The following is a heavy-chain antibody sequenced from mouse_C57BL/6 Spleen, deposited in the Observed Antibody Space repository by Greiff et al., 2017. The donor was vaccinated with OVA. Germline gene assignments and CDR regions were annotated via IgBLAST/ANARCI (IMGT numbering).Heavy chain of an antibody. V-gene: IGHV5-17*01. J-gene: IGHJ4*01. Sequence: EVQRVESGAGLVKPGGSLKLSCAASGFTFSAYGMHWVRQAPEKGLEWVAYISSGSGTTYYADTVKGRSTISRDNAKNTLFLQMTSLRSEDTAMYYCARGSRYAMDYWGQGTSVTVSS. CDR3: ARGSRYAMDY. CDR2: ISSGSGTT. CDR1: GFTFSAYG. D-gene: IGHD1-1*01.